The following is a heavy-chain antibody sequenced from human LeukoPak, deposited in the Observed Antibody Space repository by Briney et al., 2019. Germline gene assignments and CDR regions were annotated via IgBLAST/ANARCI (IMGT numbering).Heavy chain of an antibody. CDR2: IYHSGAT. D-gene: IGHD5-18*01. J-gene: IGHJ4*02. CDR1: GYSISRSYY. CDR3: VRHNRNPALVVGHFDY. Sequence: TSETLSLTCAVSGYSISRSYYWGWIRQPPGKGLEWIGSIYHSGATHYTPSLNSRIIISVETSGNQFSLKLSSVTAADTAVYYCVRHNRNPALVVGHFDYWGQGALVIVSS. V-gene: IGHV4-38-2*01.